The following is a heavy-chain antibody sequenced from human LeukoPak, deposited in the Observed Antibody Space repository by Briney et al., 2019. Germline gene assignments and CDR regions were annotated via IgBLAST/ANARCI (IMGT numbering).Heavy chain of an antibody. CDR3: ARLTTVVVAATWEPADFDY. V-gene: IGHV4-31*03. J-gene: IGHJ4*02. CDR1: GGSISSGGYC. Sequence: SETLSLTCTVSGGSISSGGYCWSWLRQHPGKGLEWIGYIYYSGSTYYNPSLKSRATISLDTSKNQFSLELSSVSAADTAIYFCARLTTVVVAATWEPADFDYWGQGTLVTVSS. D-gene: IGHD2-15*01. CDR2: IYYSGST.